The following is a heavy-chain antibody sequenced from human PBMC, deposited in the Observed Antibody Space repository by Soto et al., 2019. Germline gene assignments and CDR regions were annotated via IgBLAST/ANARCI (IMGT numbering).Heavy chain of an antibody. D-gene: IGHD2-15*01. Sequence: EVQLVESGGGLVQPGGSLRLSCAVSGFTLSSYWMHWDRQVPGKGLVWVSRMNSDGSSTSYADSVKGRFTISRDNAKNTLYLQMNSLRADDTGLYYCARVGCSGGSCIDYWGQGTLVTVTS. CDR3: ARVGCSGGSCIDY. J-gene: IGHJ4*02. V-gene: IGHV3-74*01. CDR1: GFTLSSYW. CDR2: MNSDGSST.